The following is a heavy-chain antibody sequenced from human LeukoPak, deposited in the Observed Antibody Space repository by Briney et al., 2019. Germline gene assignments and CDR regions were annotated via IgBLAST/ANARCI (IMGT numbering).Heavy chain of an antibody. Sequence: GGSLRLSCAASGFTFSSYAMSWVRQAPGKGLEWVSYISSSGSTIYYAVSVKGRFTISRDNSKNTLYLQMNSLRAEDTAVYYCAVQRTLWQQVLDHWGQGVLVTVSS. D-gene: IGHD6-13*01. CDR2: ISSSGSTI. CDR3: AVQRTLWQQVLDH. CDR1: GFTFSSYA. V-gene: IGHV3-23*01. J-gene: IGHJ4*02.